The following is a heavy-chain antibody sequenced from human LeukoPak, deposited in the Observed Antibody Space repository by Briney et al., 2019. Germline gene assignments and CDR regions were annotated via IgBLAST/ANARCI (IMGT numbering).Heavy chain of an antibody. D-gene: IGHD3-3*01. V-gene: IGHV3-23*01. CDR2: ISGSGGST. J-gene: IGHJ5*02. Sequence: SGGSLRLSCAASGFTFSSYAMSWVRQAPGKGLEWVSGISGSGGSTYYADSVKGRFTISRDNSKNTLYLQMNSLRAEETAVYYCAKDREFGVVILLFDPWGQGTLVTVSS. CDR1: GFTFSSYA. CDR3: AKDREFGVVILLFDP.